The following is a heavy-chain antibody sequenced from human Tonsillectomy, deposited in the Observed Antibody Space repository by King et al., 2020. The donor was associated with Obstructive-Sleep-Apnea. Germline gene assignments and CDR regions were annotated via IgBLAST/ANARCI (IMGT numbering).Heavy chain of an antibody. CDR1: GGSISNSSYY. J-gene: IGHJ4*02. V-gene: IGHV4-39*01. D-gene: IGHD6-13*01. CDR2: IYYSGPT. Sequence: PLQESGPGLVKPSETLSLICSVSGGSISNSSYYWGWFRQPPGKGLEWIGSIYYSGPTYYNPSLESRVTISIDTSKKQFSLRVSSVTAADTAVYYCARRRWQQLVPFDYWGQGALVTVSS. CDR3: ARRRWQQLVPFDY.